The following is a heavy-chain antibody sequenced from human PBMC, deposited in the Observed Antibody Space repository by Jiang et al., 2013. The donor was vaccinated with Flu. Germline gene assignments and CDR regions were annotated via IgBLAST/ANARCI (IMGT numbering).Heavy chain of an antibody. V-gene: IGHV4-59*01. J-gene: IGHJ4*02. Sequence: GPGLVKPSETLSLTCTVSGGSISSYYWSWIRQPPGKGLEWIGYIYYSGSTNYNPSLKSRVTISVDTSKNQFSLKLSSVTAADTAVYYCARDSYDYFDYWGQGTLVTVSS. CDR3: ARDSYDYFDY. CDR2: IYYSGST. D-gene: IGHD3-16*01. CDR1: GGSISSYY.